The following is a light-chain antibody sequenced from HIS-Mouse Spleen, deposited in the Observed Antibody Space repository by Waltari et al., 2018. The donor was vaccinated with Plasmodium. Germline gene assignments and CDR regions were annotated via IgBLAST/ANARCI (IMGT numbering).Light chain of an antibody. J-gene: IGLJ1*01. Sequence: SYELTQPPSVSVSPGQTARITCSGAALPKKYAYWYQQKSGQAPVLVIYEDSKRPSGIPERFSGSSSGTMATLTISGAQVEDEADYYCYSTDSSGYHYVFGTGTKVTVL. CDR2: EDS. CDR1: ALPKKY. V-gene: IGLV3-10*01. CDR3: YSTDSSGYHYV.